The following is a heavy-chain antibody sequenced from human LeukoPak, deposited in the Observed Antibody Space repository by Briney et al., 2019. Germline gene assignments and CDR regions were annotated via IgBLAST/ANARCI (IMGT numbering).Heavy chain of an antibody. CDR3: ARSQWELLLSAFDI. Sequence: PSETLSLTCAVYGGSFSGYYWSWIRQPPGKGLEWIGEINHSGNTNYNPSLKGRVTISVDTSKNQFSLKLSSVTAADTAVYYCARSQWELLLSAFDIWGQGTMVTVSS. CDR1: GGSFSGYY. CDR2: INHSGNT. D-gene: IGHD1-26*01. V-gene: IGHV4-34*01. J-gene: IGHJ3*02.